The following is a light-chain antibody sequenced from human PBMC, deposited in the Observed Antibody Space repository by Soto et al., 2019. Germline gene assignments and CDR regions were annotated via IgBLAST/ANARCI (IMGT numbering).Light chain of an antibody. V-gene: IGLV2-23*01. CDR3: CLYAGSSVV. CDR2: EGS. J-gene: IGLJ2*01. CDR1: SSDVGSYNL. Sequence: QSALTQPASVSGSPGQSITISCTGTSSDVGSYNLVSWYQQHPGKAPKLMIYEGSKRPSGVSNRFSGSKSGNTASLTISGLQAEDEADYYCCLYAGSSVVFGGGTQLTVL.